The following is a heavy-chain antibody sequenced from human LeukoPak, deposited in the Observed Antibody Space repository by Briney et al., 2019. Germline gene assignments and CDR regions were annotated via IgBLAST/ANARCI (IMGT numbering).Heavy chain of an antibody. V-gene: IGHV3-48*04. J-gene: IGHJ4*02. CDR2: ISDSSGTI. D-gene: IGHD1-20*01. CDR3: ARRRYNWNAIDY. CDR1: GFTFNTYS. Sequence: QTGGSLRLSCAASGFTFNTYSMNWVRQAPGKGLEWVSYISDSSGTIYYADSVKGRFTISRDNAKNSLYLQMNSLRAEDTAVYYCARRRYNWNAIDYWGQGTLVTVSS.